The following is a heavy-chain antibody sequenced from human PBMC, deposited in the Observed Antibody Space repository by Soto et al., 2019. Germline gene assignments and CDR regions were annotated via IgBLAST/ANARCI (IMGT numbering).Heavy chain of an antibody. D-gene: IGHD6-13*01. J-gene: IGHJ6*02. V-gene: IGHV3-30*18. CDR1: GFTFSSYG. CDR3: AKDNRAAAGISYYYGMDV. CDR2: ISYDGSNK. Sequence: GGSLRLSCAASGFTFSSYGMHWVRQAPGKGLEWVAVISYDGSNKYYADSVKGRFTISRDNSKNTLYLQMNSLRAEDTAVYYCAKDNRAAAGISYYYGMDVWGQGTTVTVSS.